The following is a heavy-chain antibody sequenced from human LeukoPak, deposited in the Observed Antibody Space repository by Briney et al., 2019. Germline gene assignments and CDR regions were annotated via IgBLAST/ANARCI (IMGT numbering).Heavy chain of an antibody. V-gene: IGHV3-30*04. D-gene: IGHD6-19*01. Sequence: GRSLRLSCAASGFTFRSYAMHWVRQAPGKGLEWVAVISYDGSNKYYADFVKGRFTISRDNSKNTLYPQMSSLRAEDTAVYYCARDLAVAGTAFDYWGQGTLVTVSS. CDR2: ISYDGSNK. CDR3: ARDLAVAGTAFDY. J-gene: IGHJ4*02. CDR1: GFTFRSYA.